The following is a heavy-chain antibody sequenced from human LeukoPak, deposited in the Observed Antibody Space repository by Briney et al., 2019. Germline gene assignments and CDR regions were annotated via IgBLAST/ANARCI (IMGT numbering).Heavy chain of an antibody. CDR3: ARAPSGYYPYFDY. J-gene: IGHJ4*02. Sequence: PGGSLRLSCAASEFTFSSYTMHWLRQAPGKGLEWVAVISYDGSDKYYADSAKGRFTISRDNSKNTLYLQMNTLRAEDATMYYWARAPSGYYPYFDYWGQGTLVTVSS. V-gene: IGHV3-30*04. CDR2: ISYDGSDK. CDR1: EFTFSSYT. D-gene: IGHD3-3*01.